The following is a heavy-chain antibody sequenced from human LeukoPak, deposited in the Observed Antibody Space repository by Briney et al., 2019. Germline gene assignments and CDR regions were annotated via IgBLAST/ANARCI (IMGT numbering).Heavy chain of an antibody. D-gene: IGHD1-26*01. CDR1: GGSISSYY. Sequence: SETLSLTCTVSGGSISSYYWSWIRQPPGKGLEWIGYIYYSGSTNYNPSLKSRATISVDTSKNQFSLKLSSVTAADTAVYYCARVRGSYYSLYFDYWGQGTLVTVSS. CDR3: ARVRGSYYSLYFDY. V-gene: IGHV4-59*01. J-gene: IGHJ4*02. CDR2: IYYSGST.